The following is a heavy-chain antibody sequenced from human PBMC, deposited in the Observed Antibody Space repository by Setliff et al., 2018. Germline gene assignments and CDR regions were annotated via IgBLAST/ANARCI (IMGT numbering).Heavy chain of an antibody. V-gene: IGHV1-69*05. Sequence: SVKVSCKASGGTFSSYDISWVRQAPGQGLEWRGRIIPIFGTANYAQKFQGRVTMTSDTSTSTVYMELSSLRSEDTAVYYCVSGTKSIAGAGHFDYWGQGTLVTVSS. CDR1: GGTFSSYD. D-gene: IGHD6-13*01. CDR3: VSGTKSIAGAGHFDY. CDR2: IIPIFGTA. J-gene: IGHJ4*02.